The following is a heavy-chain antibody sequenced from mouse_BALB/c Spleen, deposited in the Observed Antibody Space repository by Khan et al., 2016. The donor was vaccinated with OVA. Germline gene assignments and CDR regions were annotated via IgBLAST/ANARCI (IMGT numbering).Heavy chain of an antibody. V-gene: IGHV3-2*02. D-gene: IGHD1-1*01. J-gene: IGHJ2*01. CDR1: GYSITSGYA. Sequence: EVQLQESGPGLVKPSQSLSLTCTVTGYSITSGYAWNWIRQFPGNKLEWMGYISYSGVTSYTPSLKSRISITRDTSKNQFFLQLNSVTTEDTATDDCARGNYYGYYFDYWGQGTTRTVAS. CDR3: ARGNYYGYYFDY. CDR2: ISYSGVT.